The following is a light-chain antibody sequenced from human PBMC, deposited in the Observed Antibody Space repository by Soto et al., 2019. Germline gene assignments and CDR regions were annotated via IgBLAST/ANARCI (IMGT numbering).Light chain of an antibody. J-gene: IGKJ4*01. Sequence: DIQMTQSPSSLSASVGDRVTLTCRTSQPISEYLNWYQQKPGKAPSLLIYTSSNLQTGVPSRFSGSGSGTHFTLTINSLQPEDFATYYCQPSYNTPRTFGQGTQVEIK. V-gene: IGKV1-39*01. CDR1: QPISEY. CDR3: QPSYNTPRT. CDR2: TSS.